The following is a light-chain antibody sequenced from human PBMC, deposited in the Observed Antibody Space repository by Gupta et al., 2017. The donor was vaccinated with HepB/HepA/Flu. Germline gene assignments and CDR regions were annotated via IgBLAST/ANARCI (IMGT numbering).Light chain of an antibody. CDR2: AAS. V-gene: IGKV1-39*01. Sequence: EIKVTPSPSCLSASVGDRVTITCRASQSISSYLHWYQQKPGQAPTLLIYAASSLQSGVPSRFSGSGSGTDFTLTISSLQPEDFATYYCQQSYSTPQVTFGRGTKVEIK. CDR3: QQSYSTPQVT. J-gene: IGKJ4*01. CDR1: QSISSY.